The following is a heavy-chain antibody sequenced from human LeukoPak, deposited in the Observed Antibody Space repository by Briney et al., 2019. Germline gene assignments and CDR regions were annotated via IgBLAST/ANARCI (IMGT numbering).Heavy chain of an antibody. CDR2: ISYDGSNK. J-gene: IGHJ4*02. CDR3: ARDQNLYYSSSWYDY. Sequence: GGSLRLSCAASGFTFSSYAMHWVRQAPGKGLEWVAVISYDGSNKHYADSVKGRFTISRDNSKNTLYLQMNSLRAEDTAVYYCARDQNLYYSSSWYDYWGQGTLVTVSS. CDR1: GFTFSSYA. D-gene: IGHD6-13*01. V-gene: IGHV3-30*01.